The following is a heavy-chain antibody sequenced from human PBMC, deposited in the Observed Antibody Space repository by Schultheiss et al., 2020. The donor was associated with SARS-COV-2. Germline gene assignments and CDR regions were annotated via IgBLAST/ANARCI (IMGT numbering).Heavy chain of an antibody. CDR3: ARDPYGDYLTIDY. D-gene: IGHD4-17*01. J-gene: IGHJ4*02. V-gene: IGHV3-NL1*01. CDR1: GFTFSSYG. CDR2: IYSGGST. Sequence: GGSLRLSCAASGFTFSSYGMHWVRQAPGKGLEWVSVIYSGGSTYYADSVKGRFTISRDNSKNTLYLQMNSLRAEDTAVYYCARDPYGDYLTIDYWGQGTLVTVSS.